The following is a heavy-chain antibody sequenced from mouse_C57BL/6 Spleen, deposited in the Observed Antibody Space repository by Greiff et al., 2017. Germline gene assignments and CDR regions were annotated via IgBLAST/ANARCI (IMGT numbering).Heavy chain of an antibody. D-gene: IGHD1-1*02. CDR1: GYTFTDYN. Sequence: EVQLQQSGPELVKPGASVKIPCKASGYTFTDYNMAWVKQSHGKSLEWIGDINPNNGGTIYNQKFKGKATLTVDKSSSTAYMELRSLTSEDTAVYYCAREGDQYYAFDYWGQGTTLTVSS. CDR2: INPNNGGT. V-gene: IGHV1-18*01. CDR3: AREGDQYYAFDY. J-gene: IGHJ2*01.